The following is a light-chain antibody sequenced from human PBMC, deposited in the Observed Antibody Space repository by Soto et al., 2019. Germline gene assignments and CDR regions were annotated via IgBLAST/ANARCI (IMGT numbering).Light chain of an antibody. J-gene: IGKJ1*01. CDR2: GAS. CDR3: QQRSNWPGT. CDR1: QSVSSSY. V-gene: IGKV3D-20*02. Sequence: IVLPQSPGTLSLSPGERATLSCRASQSVSSSYLAWYQQKPGQAPRLLIYGASNRATGIPDRFSGSGSGTDFTLTISSLEPEDFAVYYCQQRSNWPGTFGQGTKVDIK.